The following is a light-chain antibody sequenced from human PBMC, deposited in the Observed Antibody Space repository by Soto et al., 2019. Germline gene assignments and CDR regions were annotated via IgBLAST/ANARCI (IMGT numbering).Light chain of an antibody. CDR3: QQSYSNPLT. V-gene: IGKV1-39*01. CDR1: QSISSY. Sequence: DIQMTQSPSSLSASVGDRVTITCRASQSISSYVNWYQQKPGKAPQLLIYAASSLHSGVPSRFSGGGSVTDFTLTISSLQPEDFATYYCQQSYSNPLTFGGGTKVEIK. CDR2: AAS. J-gene: IGKJ4*01.